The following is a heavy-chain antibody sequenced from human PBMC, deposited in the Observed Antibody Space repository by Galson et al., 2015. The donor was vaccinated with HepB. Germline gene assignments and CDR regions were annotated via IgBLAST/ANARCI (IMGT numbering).Heavy chain of an antibody. D-gene: IGHD2-15*01. Sequence: SVKVSCKASGGTFSSYAISWVRQAPGQGLEWMGGIIPIFGTANYAQKFQGRVTITADESTSAAYMGLSSLRSEDTAVYYCARGGEIGYCSGGSCLMFDYWGQGTLVTVSS. CDR2: IIPIFGTA. J-gene: IGHJ4*02. V-gene: IGHV1-69*13. CDR3: ARGGEIGYCSGGSCLMFDY. CDR1: GGTFSSYA.